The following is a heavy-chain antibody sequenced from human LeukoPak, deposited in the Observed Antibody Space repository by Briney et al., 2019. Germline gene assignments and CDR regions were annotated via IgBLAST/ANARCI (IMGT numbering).Heavy chain of an antibody. Sequence: GGSLRLSCAASGFTFSSYGMHWVRQAPGKGLEWVAVISYDGSNKYYADSVKGRFTISRDNSKNTLYLQMNSLRAEDTAVYYCAKGKSVRGYDSSGYVDYWGQGTLVTVSS. D-gene: IGHD3-22*01. CDR2: ISYDGSNK. V-gene: IGHV3-30*18. J-gene: IGHJ4*02. CDR1: GFTFSSYG. CDR3: AKGKSVRGYDSSGYVDY.